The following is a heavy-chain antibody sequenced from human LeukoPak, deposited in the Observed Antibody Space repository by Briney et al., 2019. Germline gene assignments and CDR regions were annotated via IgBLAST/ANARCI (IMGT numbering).Heavy chain of an antibody. D-gene: IGHD6-13*01. V-gene: IGHV4-59*01. J-gene: IGHJ2*01. CDR3: ARVYYSNSYDYWYFDL. CDR1: GGSISSYY. CDR2: IFYSGST. Sequence: SETLSLTCTVSGGSISSYYWSWIRQPPGKGLEWIGCIFYSGSTNYNPSLKSRVTISVDTSKNQFSLKLSSVTAADTAVYYCARVYYSNSYDYWYFDLWGRGTLVTVSS.